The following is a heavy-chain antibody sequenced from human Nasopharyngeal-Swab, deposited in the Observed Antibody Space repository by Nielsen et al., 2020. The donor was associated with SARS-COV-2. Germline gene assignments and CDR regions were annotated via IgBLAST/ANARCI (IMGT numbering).Heavy chain of an antibody. Sequence: SETLSLPCTVSGGSISSYYWSWIRQPPGKGLEWIGEINHSGSTNYNPSLKSRVTISVDTSKNQFSLKLSSVTAADTAVYYCARSLRITIFGVVIISRWFDPWGQGTLVTVSS. CDR1: GGSISSYY. CDR3: ARSLRITIFGVVIISRWFDP. J-gene: IGHJ5*02. V-gene: IGHV4-34*01. CDR2: INHSGST. D-gene: IGHD3-3*01.